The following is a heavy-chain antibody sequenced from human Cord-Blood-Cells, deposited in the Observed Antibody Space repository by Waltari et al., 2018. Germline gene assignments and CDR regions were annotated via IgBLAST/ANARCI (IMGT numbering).Heavy chain of an antibody. Sequence: EVQLVESGGGLVQPGGSLRLSCAASGFTFSSYWMSWVRQAPGKGLEGVANIKQDGSEKYYVDSVKGRFTISRDSAKNSLYLQMNRLRAEDTAVYYCARGSVVRGVIIDYWGQGTLVTVSS. CDR2: IKQDGSEK. CDR1: GFTFSSYW. CDR3: ARGSVVRGVIIDY. D-gene: IGHD3-10*01. V-gene: IGHV3-7*01. J-gene: IGHJ4*02.